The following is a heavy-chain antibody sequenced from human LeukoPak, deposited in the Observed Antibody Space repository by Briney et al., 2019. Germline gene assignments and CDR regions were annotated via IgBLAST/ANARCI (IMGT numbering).Heavy chain of an antibody. CDR2: ISSDGGT. CDR1: GFTFSNYA. CDR3: AKEIAAIGLPAVDH. Sequence: GGSLRLSCAASGFTFSNYAMSWVRQAPGKGLERVSGISSDGGTFYPDSVKGRFTISRDNSKNTLYLQMDSLGAADTAIYYCAKEIAAIGLPAVDHWGQGTLVTVSS. J-gene: IGHJ4*02. D-gene: IGHD6-13*01. V-gene: IGHV3-23*01.